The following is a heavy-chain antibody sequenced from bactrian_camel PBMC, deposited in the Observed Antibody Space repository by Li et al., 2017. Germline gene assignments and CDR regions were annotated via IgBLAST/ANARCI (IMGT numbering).Heavy chain of an antibody. Sequence: VQLVESGGGSTEAGGSLRLSCAPSECTSSSKCMGWFRQAPGKEREGVACIYTGDGSTYYTDSVKGRFTTSRDNAKDTVYLQMHSLEPEDTALYYCVVDPAGLLVRGGGRPCYSLRLDFGFWGQATQVTVS. D-gene: IGHD6*01. V-gene: IGHV3S40*01. J-gene: IGHJ6*01. CDR3: VVDPAGLLVRGGGRPCYSLRLDFGF. CDR2: IYTGDGST. CDR1: ECTSSSKC.